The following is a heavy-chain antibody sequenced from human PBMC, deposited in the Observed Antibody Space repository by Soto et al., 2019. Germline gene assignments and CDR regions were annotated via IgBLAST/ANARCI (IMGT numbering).Heavy chain of an antibody. D-gene: IGHD6-19*01. Sequence: DVQLLESGGGLVQPGGSLRLSCAASGFIFSDYAMTWVRQAPGKGLEWVLGIGGGGSDTYYVDSVKGRFTISRENSKNTLYLKMNRLRAEDTALYYCAKDAVTFNGQWDWFDSWGQGALVTVSS. V-gene: IGHV3-23*01. CDR3: AKDAVTFNGQWDWFDS. CDR1: GFIFSDYA. J-gene: IGHJ5*01. CDR2: IGGGGSDT.